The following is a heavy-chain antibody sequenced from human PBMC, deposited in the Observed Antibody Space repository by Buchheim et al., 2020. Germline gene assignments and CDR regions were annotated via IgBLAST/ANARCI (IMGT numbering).Heavy chain of an antibody. J-gene: IGHJ5*02. V-gene: IGHV3-11*01. D-gene: IGHD1/OR15-1a*01. CDR1: GFTFNDFH. CDR3: AIHAREQLWTFRFDP. CDR2: ISDSSI. Sequence: QVQLVESGGGLVKPGGSLRLSCATSGFTFNDFHMSWISQAPGKGLEWISYISDSSIYYADSVRCRFTISRDNAKSSLYLPFHNLRAEDTAVYYCAIHAREQLWTFRFDPWGQGT.